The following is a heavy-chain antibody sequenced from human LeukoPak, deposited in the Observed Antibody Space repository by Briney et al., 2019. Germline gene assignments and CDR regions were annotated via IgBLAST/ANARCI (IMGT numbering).Heavy chain of an antibody. CDR2: ISGSGVTT. D-gene: IGHD3-3*01. V-gene: IGHV3-23*01. CDR3: AKARGNTYYDFWSGYLG. Sequence: GGSLRLSCAASGFTFSTYAMSWVRQAPGKGLEWVSVISGSGVTTYYADSVKGRFTISRDNSKNTLFLQMNSLRAEDTAVYYCAKARGNTYYDFWSGYLGWGQGTLVTVSS. CDR1: GFTFSTYA. J-gene: IGHJ4*02.